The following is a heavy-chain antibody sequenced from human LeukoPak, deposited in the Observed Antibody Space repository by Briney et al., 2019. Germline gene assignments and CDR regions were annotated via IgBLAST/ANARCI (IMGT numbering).Heavy chain of an antibody. CDR3: ARADWLLHGDQYAFDG. V-gene: IGHV4-34*01. Sequence: PTETLSLTCAISGASISDNYWGSIRQPPGKGLEWIEYINNSGSANYNPSLKSPVATSVDTSYNHFCLRLSSVTAADTSVYYCARADWLLHGDQYAFDGWGPGTKVSVS. D-gene: IGHD3-9*01. CDR1: GASISDNY. J-gene: IGHJ3*01. CDR2: INNSGSA.